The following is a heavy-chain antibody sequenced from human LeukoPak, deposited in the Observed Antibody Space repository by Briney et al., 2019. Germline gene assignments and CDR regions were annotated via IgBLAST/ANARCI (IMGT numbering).Heavy chain of an antibody. D-gene: IGHD6-13*01. CDR3: ARDWVGSSWYQAGNV. Sequence: SVKVSCKASGGTFSSYAISWVRQAPGQGLEWMGGIIPIFGTANYAQKFQGRVTITADESTSTAYMELSSLRSDDTAVYYCARDWVGSSWYQAGNVWGQGTLVTVSS. J-gene: IGHJ4*02. V-gene: IGHV1-69*13. CDR1: GGTFSSYA. CDR2: IIPIFGTA.